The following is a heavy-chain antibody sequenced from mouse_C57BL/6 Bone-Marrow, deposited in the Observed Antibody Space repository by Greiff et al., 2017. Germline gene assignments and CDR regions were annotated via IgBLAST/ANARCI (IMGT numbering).Heavy chain of an antibody. V-gene: IGHV1-81*01. CDR1: GYTFTSYG. J-gene: IGHJ2*01. CDR2: IYTRSGNT. CDR3: ARSKMGTYYFDY. Sequence: VKLQQSGAELARPGASVKLSCKASGYTFTSYGISWVKQRTGQGLEWIGEIYTRSGNTYYNEKFKGQATITADKSSRTANMELRNLTSEDAAVYFCARSKMGTYYFDYWGQGTTLTVSS. D-gene: IGHD2-3*01.